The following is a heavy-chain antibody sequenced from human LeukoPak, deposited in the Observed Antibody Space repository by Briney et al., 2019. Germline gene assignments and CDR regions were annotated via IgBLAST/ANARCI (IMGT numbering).Heavy chain of an antibody. CDR2: IWYDGSNK. CDR1: GFTFSSYG. D-gene: IGHD6-13*01. J-gene: IGHJ6*03. CDR3: ARVPQLVRTFYYYYMDV. Sequence: GGSLRLSCAASGFTFSSYGMHWVRQARGKGLEWVAVIWYDGSNKYYADSVKGRFTISRDNSKNTLYLQMNSLRAEDTAVYYCARVPQLVRTFYYYYMDVWGKGTTVTVSS. V-gene: IGHV3-33*01.